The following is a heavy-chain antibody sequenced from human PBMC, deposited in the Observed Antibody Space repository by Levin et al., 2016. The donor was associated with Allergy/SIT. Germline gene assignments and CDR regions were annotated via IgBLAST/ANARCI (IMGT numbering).Heavy chain of an antibody. CDR2: IIPIFGTA. Sequence: WVRQAPGQGLEWMGGIIPIFGTANYAQKFQGRVTITADESTSTAYMELSSLRSEDTAVYYCARDNYYGSGEMSWVNYYYGMDVWGQGTTVTVSS. D-gene: IGHD3-10*01. V-gene: IGHV1-69*01. CDR3: ARDNYYGSGEMSWVNYYYGMDV. J-gene: IGHJ6*02.